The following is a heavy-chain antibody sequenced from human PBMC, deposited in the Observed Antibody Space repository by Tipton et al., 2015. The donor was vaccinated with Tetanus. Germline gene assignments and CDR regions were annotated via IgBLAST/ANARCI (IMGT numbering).Heavy chain of an antibody. CDR3: ARDPLGDETIFDY. CDR2: TYYRSRWYN. CDR1: GDSVSSNSAA. D-gene: IGHD3-10*01. V-gene: IGHV6-1*01. Sequence: LVKPTETLSLTRAISGDSVSSNSAAWNWIRQSPSRGLEWLARTYYRSRWYNDYALSVKSRITISPDTSKNQFSLQLNSVTPDDTAVYYCARDPLGDETIFDYWGQGTLVTVSS. J-gene: IGHJ4*02.